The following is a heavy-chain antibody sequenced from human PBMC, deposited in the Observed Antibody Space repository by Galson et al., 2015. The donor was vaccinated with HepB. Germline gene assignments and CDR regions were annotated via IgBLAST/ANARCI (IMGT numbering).Heavy chain of an antibody. J-gene: IGHJ6*02. CDR3: ARHERIAAPSDV. CDR1: GYSFTGYW. CDR2: IDPSDSYT. Sequence: QSGAEVKKPGESLRISCKGSGYSFTGYWIIWVRHMPGRGLEWMGRIDPSDSYTNYDPSFQDHVTISADKSISTAYLQWNSLKASDTAMYFCARHERIAAPSDVWGQGTTVTVSS. D-gene: IGHD6-6*01. V-gene: IGHV5-10-1*01.